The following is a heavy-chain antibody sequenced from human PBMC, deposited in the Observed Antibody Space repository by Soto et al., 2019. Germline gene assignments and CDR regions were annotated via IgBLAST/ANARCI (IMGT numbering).Heavy chain of an antibody. Sequence: QVQLVHSGAEVKKPGSSVKVSCKASGGTFSSYTISWVRQAPGQGLEWMGRIIPILGIANYAQKFQGRVTITADKSTSTAYMELSSLRSEDTAVYYCARDGHCSSTSCYSSYYYGMDVWGQGTTVTVSS. J-gene: IGHJ6*02. V-gene: IGHV1-69*04. D-gene: IGHD2-2*03. CDR2: IIPILGIA. CDR1: GGTFSSYT. CDR3: ARDGHCSSTSCYSSYYYGMDV.